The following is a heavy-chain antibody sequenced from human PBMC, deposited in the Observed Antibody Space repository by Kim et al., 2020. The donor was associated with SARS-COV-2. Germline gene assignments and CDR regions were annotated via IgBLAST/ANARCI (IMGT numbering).Heavy chain of an antibody. Sequence: GGSLRLSCSASGFTFSSYAMHWVRQAPGKGLEYVSGISTNGGSTYYADSVKDRFIISRDNSRNMLNLQMSSLRSEDTAVYYCANERTSGWYGVDYWGQGTLVTVSS. D-gene: IGHD6-19*01. CDR1: GFTFSSYA. CDR3: ANERTSGWYGVDY. V-gene: IGHV3-64D*06. J-gene: IGHJ4*02. CDR2: ISTNGGST.